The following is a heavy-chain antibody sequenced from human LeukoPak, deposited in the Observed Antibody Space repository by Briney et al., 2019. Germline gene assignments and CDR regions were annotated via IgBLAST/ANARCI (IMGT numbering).Heavy chain of an antibody. Sequence: GGSLRLSCAASGFTFSSYAMSWVRQAPGKGLEWVSTISGNGGSTYYADSVKGRSTISRDNSKNTLYLQMNSLSAEDTAVYYCAKEEWLRRDYYGMDVWGQGTTDTVSS. V-gene: IGHV3-23*01. D-gene: IGHD5-12*01. CDR3: AKEEWLRRDYYGMDV. J-gene: IGHJ6*02. CDR1: GFTFSSYA. CDR2: ISGNGGST.